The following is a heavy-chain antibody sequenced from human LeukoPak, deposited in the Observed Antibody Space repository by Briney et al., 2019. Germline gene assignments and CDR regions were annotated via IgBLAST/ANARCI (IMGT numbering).Heavy chain of an antibody. D-gene: IGHD3-10*01. CDR1: GGSISSYY. CDR3: ARVLGAGSGSYYKGRWLAHAFDI. V-gene: IGHV4-59*01. J-gene: IGHJ3*02. CDR2: IYYSGST. Sequence: SETLSLTCTVSGGSISSYYWSWIRQPPGKGLEWIGYIYYSGSTNYNPSLKSRVTISVDTSKNQFSLKLSSVTAANTAVYYCARVLGAGSGSYYKGRWLAHAFDIWGQGTMVTVSS.